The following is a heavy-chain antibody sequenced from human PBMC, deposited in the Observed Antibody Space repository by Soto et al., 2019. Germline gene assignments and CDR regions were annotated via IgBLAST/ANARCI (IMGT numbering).Heavy chain of an antibody. V-gene: IGHV1-2*02. CDR2: INNGGGT. D-gene: IGHD6-19*01. Sequence: ASVKVSCKAAQYTFTNFYLHWVRQAPGQRPEWMGWINNGGGTIYAQKFQGRLTMTRDTSITTAYMELSRLSSDDTAFYYCATSSDWSPFLDYWGQGTLVTVSS. J-gene: IGHJ4*02. CDR1: QYTFTNFY. CDR3: ATSSDWSPFLDY.